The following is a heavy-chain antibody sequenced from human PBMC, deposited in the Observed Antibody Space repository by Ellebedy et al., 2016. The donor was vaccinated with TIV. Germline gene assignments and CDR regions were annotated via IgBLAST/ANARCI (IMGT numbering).Heavy chain of an antibody. V-gene: IGHV1-69*13. CDR1: GYTFTSYD. CDR2: IIPIFGTA. D-gene: IGHD4-17*01. CDR3: ARADYGDYPADY. J-gene: IGHJ4*02. Sequence: SVKVSXXASGYTFTSYDISWVRQAPGQGLEWMGGIIPIFGTANYAQKFQGRVTITADESTSTAYMELSSLRSEDTAVYYCARADYGDYPADYWGQGTLVTVSS.